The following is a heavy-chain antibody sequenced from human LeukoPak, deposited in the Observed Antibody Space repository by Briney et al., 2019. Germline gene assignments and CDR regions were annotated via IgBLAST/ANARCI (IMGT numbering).Heavy chain of an antibody. J-gene: IGHJ4*02. Sequence: GGSLRLSCAASGFTFSSYAMHWVRQAPGKGLEWVAVISYDGSNKYYADSVKGRFTISRDSSKNTLYLQMNSLRAEDTAVYYCASQGSTVTSSDYWGQGTLVTVSS. CDR3: ASQGSTVTSSDY. CDR1: GFTFSSYA. D-gene: IGHD4-17*01. V-gene: IGHV3-30-3*01. CDR2: ISYDGSNK.